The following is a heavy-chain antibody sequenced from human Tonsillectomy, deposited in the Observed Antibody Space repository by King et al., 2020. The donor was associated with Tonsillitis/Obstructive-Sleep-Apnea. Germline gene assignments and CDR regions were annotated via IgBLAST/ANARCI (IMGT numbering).Heavy chain of an antibody. CDR3: ARGSYYSDAFDI. D-gene: IGHD3-10*01. Sequence: ITLKESGPTLVKPTQTLTLTCTFSGFSLSTGGVGVGWIRQPPEKALEWLALIYWDDDKGYSPSLKSRLTITKDTSKNQVVLTMINMDPVDTATYYCARGSYYSDAFDIWGQGTIVTVSS. J-gene: IGHJ3*02. CDR2: IYWDDDK. V-gene: IGHV2-5*02. CDR1: GFSLSTGGVG.